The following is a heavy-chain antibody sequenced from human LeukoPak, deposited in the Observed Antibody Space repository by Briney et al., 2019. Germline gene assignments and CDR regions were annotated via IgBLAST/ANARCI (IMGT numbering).Heavy chain of an antibody. CDR3: AKGGDFWSGNDAFDI. Sequence: GGSLRLSCAASGFIFTNYNFNWVRQAPGKGLEWVSSISGGSTYIYYAESVRGRFTISRDNANNLVFLQMNSLRGEDTALYYCAKGGDFWSGNDAFDIWGQGTMVTVSS. CDR1: GFIFTNYN. J-gene: IGHJ3*02. CDR2: ISGGSTYI. V-gene: IGHV3-21*06. D-gene: IGHD3-3*01.